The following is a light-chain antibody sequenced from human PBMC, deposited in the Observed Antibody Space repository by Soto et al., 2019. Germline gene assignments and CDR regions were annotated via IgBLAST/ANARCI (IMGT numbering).Light chain of an antibody. CDR2: EAS. Sequence: VGDIVTVPCRASQSISSWLAWYQQKPGKAPKLLIYEASSLQSGVPSRFSGSGSGTEFTLTISSLQPDDFATYYCQHYNSYSEAFGQGTKVDIK. V-gene: IGKV1-5*01. CDR3: QHYNSYSEA. J-gene: IGKJ1*01. CDR1: QSISSW.